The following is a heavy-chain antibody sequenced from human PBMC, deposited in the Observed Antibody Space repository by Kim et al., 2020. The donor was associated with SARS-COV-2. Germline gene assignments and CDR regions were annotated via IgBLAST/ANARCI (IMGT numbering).Heavy chain of an antibody. V-gene: IGHV4-30-2*05. Sequence: NYTPSLKSQITISVDTSKNQFSLKLSSVTAADTAVYYCAREYSGHYFDYWGQGTLVTVSS. CDR3: AREYSGHYFDY. D-gene: IGHD5-12*01. J-gene: IGHJ4*02.